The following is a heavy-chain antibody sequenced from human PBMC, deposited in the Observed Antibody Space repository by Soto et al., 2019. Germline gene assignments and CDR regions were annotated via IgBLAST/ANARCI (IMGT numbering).Heavy chain of an antibody. J-gene: IGHJ5*02. CDR1: GYTFTSYY. V-gene: IGHV1-46*01. CDR3: ARGGVPKKLRFLEWLFDWFDP. Sequence: ASVKVSCKASGYTFTSYYMHWVRQAPGQGLEWMGIINPSGGSTSYAQKFQGRVTMTRDTSTSTVYMELSSLRSEDTAVYYCARGGVPKKLRFLEWLFDWFDPWGQGTLVTVSS. CDR2: INPSGGST. D-gene: IGHD3-3*01.